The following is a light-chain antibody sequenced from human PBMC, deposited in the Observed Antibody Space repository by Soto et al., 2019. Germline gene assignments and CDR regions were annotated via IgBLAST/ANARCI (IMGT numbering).Light chain of an antibody. CDR2: KVS. CDR3: MQGIHWPPLNTVPPYT. V-gene: IGKV2-30*01. CDR1: QGFVYGGAETY. J-gene: IGKJ2*01. Sequence: TQSPLSLPVTLGQPASISCKTSQGFVYGGAETYLSWFHQRPGQSPRRLIYKVSKRDSGVPDSFSGSGSGSDFTLQISRVEAKDIGVYYCMQGIHWPPLNTVPPYTFGQGTKLEIK.